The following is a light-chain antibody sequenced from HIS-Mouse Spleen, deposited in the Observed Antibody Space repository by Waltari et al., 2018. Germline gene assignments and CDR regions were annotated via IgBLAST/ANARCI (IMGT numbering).Light chain of an antibody. J-gene: IGLJ1*01. CDR2: YDD. CDR1: SSNIGNHA. CDR3: AAWDDRLNGYV. Sequence: QSVLTQPPSVSEAPRQRVTLSRSGSSSNIGNHAVNWYQQLPGKAPKLLIYYDDLLPSGVSDRFSGSKSGTSASLAISGLQSEDEADYYCAAWDDRLNGYVFGTGTKVTVL. V-gene: IGLV1-36*01.